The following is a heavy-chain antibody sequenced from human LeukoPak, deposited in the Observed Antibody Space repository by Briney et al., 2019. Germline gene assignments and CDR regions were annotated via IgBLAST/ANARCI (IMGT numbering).Heavy chain of an antibody. CDR2: IYYSGST. Sequence: TSETLSLTCTVSGGSVSSGSYYWSWIRQPPGKGLEWIGDIYYSGSTNYNPSLKSRVTISVDTSKNQFSLKLSSVTAADTAVYYCATLPRLPATRYYYYGMDVWGQGTTVTVSS. V-gene: IGHV4-61*01. J-gene: IGHJ6*02. D-gene: IGHD5-24*01. CDR3: ATLPRLPATRYYYYGMDV. CDR1: GGSVSSGSYY.